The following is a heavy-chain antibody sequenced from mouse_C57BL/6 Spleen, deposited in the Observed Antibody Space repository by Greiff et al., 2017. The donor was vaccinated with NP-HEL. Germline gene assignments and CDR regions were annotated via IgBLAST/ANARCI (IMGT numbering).Heavy chain of an antibody. CDR1: GYTFTSYW. Sequence: VQLQQPGAELVKPGASVKLSCKASGYTFTSYWMHWVKQRPGQGLEWIGMIHPNSGSTNYNEKFKSKATLTVDKSSSTAYMQLSSLTSEDSAVYYCARSGMGLLRGFDYWGQGTTLTVSS. D-gene: IGHD2-3*01. J-gene: IGHJ2*01. CDR3: ARSGMGLLRGFDY. V-gene: IGHV1-64*01. CDR2: IHPNSGST.